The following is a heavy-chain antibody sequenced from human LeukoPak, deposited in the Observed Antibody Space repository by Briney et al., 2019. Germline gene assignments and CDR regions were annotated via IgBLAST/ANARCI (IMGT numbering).Heavy chain of an antibody. V-gene: IGHV1-2*06. J-gene: IGHJ4*02. CDR1: GYTFTDYY. CDR2: INPNSGGT. Sequence: ASVKVSCKASGYTFTDYYMQWVRQAPGQGLEWMGRINPNSGGTNYAQKFQGRVTMTRDTSISTASMELSSLRSDDTAVYYCTRSDYDTSGEFDYWGQGTLVTVSS. D-gene: IGHD3-22*01. CDR3: TRSDYDTSGEFDY.